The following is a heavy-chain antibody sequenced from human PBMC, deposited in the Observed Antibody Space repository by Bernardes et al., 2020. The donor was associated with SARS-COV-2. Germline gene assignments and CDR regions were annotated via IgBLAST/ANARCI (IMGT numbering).Heavy chain of an antibody. CDR3: AKDTKPDSRWNFDY. CDR2: LLGGGAP. D-gene: IGHD6-13*01. V-gene: IGHV3-23*01. J-gene: IGHJ4*02. CDR1: GFSLSTYT. Sequence: GGSLRLSCVVSGFSLSTYTMSWVRQAPGTGLEWVSSLLGGGAPYYADSVKGRFSISKDTSKNTLYLQINSVRAEDTAVYYCAKDTKPDSRWNFDYWGQGTLVTVSS.